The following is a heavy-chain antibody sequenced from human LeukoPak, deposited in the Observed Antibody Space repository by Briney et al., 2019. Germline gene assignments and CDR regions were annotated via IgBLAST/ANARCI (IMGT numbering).Heavy chain of an antibody. Sequence: GGSLRLSCAASGFTFSSYAMHWVRQAPGKGLEWVAVISYDGSNKYYADSVKGRFTISRDSSKNTLYLQMNSLRAEDTAVYYCARWIHYYDSLDAFDIWGQGTMVTVSS. J-gene: IGHJ3*02. V-gene: IGHV3-30*04. CDR1: GFTFSSYA. D-gene: IGHD3-22*01. CDR3: ARWIHYYDSLDAFDI. CDR2: ISYDGSNK.